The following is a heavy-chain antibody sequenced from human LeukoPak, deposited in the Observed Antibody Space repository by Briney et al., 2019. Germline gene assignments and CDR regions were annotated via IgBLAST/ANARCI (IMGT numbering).Heavy chain of an antibody. Sequence: GRPLRPSCPPSGFTFSSHGMHWVRQAPAKGLEWVAVISYDGSNKYYTDSVKGRFTISRDNSKNTLYLQMNSLRSEDTAVYYCANGRTYFDYWGQGTLVTVSS. CDR3: ANGRTYFDY. V-gene: IGHV3-30*18. CDR2: ISYDGSNK. J-gene: IGHJ4*02. CDR1: GFTFSSHG.